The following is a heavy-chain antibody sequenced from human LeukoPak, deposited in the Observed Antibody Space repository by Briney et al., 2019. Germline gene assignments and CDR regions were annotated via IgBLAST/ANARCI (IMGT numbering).Heavy chain of an antibody. CDR2: IYTSGST. CDR3: ARSTTTGWFDH. J-gene: IGHJ5*02. CDR1: GGSISSYY. V-gene: IGHV4-4*09. Sequence: SETLSLTCTVSGGSISSYYWSWIRQPPGKGLEGIGYIYTSGSTNYNPSLKSRVTISVDTSKNHFSLKLSSVTAADTAVYYCARSTTTGWFDHWGQGTLVTVSS. D-gene: IGHD1-1*01.